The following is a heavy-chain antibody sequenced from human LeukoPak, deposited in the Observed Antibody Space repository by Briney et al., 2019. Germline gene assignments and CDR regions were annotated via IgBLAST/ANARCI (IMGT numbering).Heavy chain of an antibody. CDR3: ARGVRQQLYSDY. CDR1: GVSISSSNSY. V-gene: IGHV4-39*01. CDR2: IYYSGNT. Sequence: SETLSLTCTVSGVSISSSNSYWGWIRQPPGKGLEWIGSIYYSGNTYYNASLKSQVSISIDTSKNQFSLKLTSVTAADTAVYYCARGVRQQLYSDYWGQGTLVTVSS. J-gene: IGHJ4*02. D-gene: IGHD6-13*01.